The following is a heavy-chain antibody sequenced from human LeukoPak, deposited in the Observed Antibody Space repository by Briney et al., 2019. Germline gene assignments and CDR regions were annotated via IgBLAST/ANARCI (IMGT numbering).Heavy chain of an antibody. CDR2: IKQDGSEK. CDR1: GLSFGNYW. Sequence: GGSLRLFCVASGLSFGNYWIDWVRQAPGKGLEWVGNIKQDGSEKYYVDSVKGRFTISRDNAKNSLYLDMNSLRVEDTAIYYCTRDFDPWGQGTLVTVSS. J-gene: IGHJ5*02. CDR3: TRDFDP. V-gene: IGHV3-7*01.